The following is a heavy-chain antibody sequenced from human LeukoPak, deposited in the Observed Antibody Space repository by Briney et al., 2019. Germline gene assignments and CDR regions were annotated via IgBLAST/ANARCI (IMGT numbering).Heavy chain of an antibody. V-gene: IGHV4-61*02. CDR2: IYTSGST. CDR1: GGSISSGSYY. Sequence: PSETLSLNCTVSGGSISSGSYYWSWIRQPAGKGLEWIGRIYTSGSTNYNPSLKSRVTISVDTSKNQFSLKLSSVTAADTAVYYCARARFSEWLWGQGTLVTVSS. CDR3: ARARFSEWL. D-gene: IGHD3-3*01. J-gene: IGHJ4*02.